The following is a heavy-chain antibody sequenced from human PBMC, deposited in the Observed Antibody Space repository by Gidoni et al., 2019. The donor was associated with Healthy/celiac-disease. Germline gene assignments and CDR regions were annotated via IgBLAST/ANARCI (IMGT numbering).Heavy chain of an antibody. V-gene: IGHV3-30-3*01. D-gene: IGHD3-3*02. CDR2: ISYDGSNK. J-gene: IGHJ5*02. Sequence: QVQLVESGGGVVQHGRSLRRSCEASGSTFSSYAMHWVRQAPGKGLEWVAVISYDGSNKYYADSVKGRFTISRDNSKNTLYLQMNSLRAEDTAVYYCGGRRISLGPLNPWGQGTLVTVSS. CDR1: GSTFSSYA. CDR3: GGRRISLGPLNP.